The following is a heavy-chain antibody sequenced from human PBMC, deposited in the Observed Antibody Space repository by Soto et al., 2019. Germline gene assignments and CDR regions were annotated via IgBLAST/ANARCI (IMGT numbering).Heavy chain of an antibody. Sequence: SETLSLTCTFSGASISGNYWIWIRQPPGKGLEWIGYIYDSGSTNYSPSLQSRVTMSVDRSKNQFSLALTSVTAADTALYFCARYRRGTGWYYLDYWGQGILVTVSS. CDR3: ARYRRGTGWYYLDY. CDR2: IYDSGST. D-gene: IGHD6-19*01. V-gene: IGHV4-59*01. J-gene: IGHJ4*02. CDR1: GASISGNY.